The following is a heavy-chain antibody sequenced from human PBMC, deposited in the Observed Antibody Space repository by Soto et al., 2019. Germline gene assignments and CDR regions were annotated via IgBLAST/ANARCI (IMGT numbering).Heavy chain of an antibody. J-gene: IGHJ5*02. Sequence: PSETLSLTCAVSGGSISSSNWWSWVRQPPGKGLEWIGEIYHSGSTNYNPSLKSRVTISVDTSKNQFSLKLSSVTAADTAVYYCERLLVVAATFWFDPWGQGTLVTVSS. CDR2: IYHSGST. CDR3: ERLLVVAATFWFDP. CDR1: GGSISSSNW. D-gene: IGHD2-15*01. V-gene: IGHV4-4*02.